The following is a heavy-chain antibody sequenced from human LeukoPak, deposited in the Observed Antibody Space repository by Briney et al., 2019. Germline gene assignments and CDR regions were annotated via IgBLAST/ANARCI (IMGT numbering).Heavy chain of an antibody. CDR3: ARDRGTTSSAGYYFDY. CDR2: IWYDGSEK. J-gene: IGHJ4*02. Sequence: GGSLRLSCAASGFTFSQFGMHWVRQAPGKGLEWVAIIWYDGSEKFYGDSVKGRFTISRYNSKNTLYLQMNSLRAEDTAVYYCARDRGTTSSAGYYFDYWGQGTLVTVSS. D-gene: IGHD6-6*01. V-gene: IGHV3-33*01. CDR1: GFTFSQFG.